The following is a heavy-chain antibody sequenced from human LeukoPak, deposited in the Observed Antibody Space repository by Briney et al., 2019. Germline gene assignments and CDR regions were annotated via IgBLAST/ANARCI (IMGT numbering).Heavy chain of an antibody. D-gene: IGHD2-2*01. V-gene: IGHV4-30-4*08. CDR3: ARDMCSSTSCYDAFDI. J-gene: IGHJ3*02. CDR2: IYYSGST. CDR1: GGSISSGDYY. Sequence: SETLSLTCTVSGGSISSGDYYWSWIRQPPGKGLEWIGSIYYSGSTYYNPSLKSRVTISVDTSKNQFSLKLSSVTAADTAVYYCARDMCSSTSCYDAFDIWGQGTMVTVSS.